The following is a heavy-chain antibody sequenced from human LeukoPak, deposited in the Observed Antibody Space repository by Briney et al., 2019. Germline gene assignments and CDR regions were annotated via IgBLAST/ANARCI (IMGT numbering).Heavy chain of an antibody. J-gene: IGHJ5*02. CDR2: IIPIFGTA. CDR3: ARDNYAGANWFDP. V-gene: IGHV1-69*05. Sequence: SVKVSCKASGGTFSSYAISWVRQAPGQGLEWMGGIIPIFGTANYAQKFQGRVTIATDESTSTAYMELSSLRSEDTAVYYCARDNYAGANWFDPWGQGTLVTVSS. D-gene: IGHD1-7*01. CDR1: GGTFSSYA.